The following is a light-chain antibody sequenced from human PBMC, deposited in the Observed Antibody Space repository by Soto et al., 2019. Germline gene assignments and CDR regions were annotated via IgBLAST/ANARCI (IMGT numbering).Light chain of an antibody. V-gene: IGKV1-12*01. J-gene: IGKJ1*01. Sequence: DIQMTQSPSSVSASVGDRVTITCRASQGISSWLVWYQKKPGKAPNLLIYGASSLQSGVPSRFSGSGSGTDFTLTISSLQPADFATYYCQQSHSFPWTFGQGTKVDIK. CDR3: QQSHSFPWT. CDR2: GAS. CDR1: QGISSW.